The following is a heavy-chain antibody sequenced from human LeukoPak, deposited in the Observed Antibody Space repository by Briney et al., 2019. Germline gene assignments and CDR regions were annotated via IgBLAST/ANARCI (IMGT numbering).Heavy chain of an antibody. J-gene: IGHJ5*02. CDR2: IYYSGST. CDR1: GGSISSSSYY. Sequence: SETLSLTCTVSGGSISSSSYYWGWIRQPPGKGLEWIGSIYYSGSTYYNPSLRSRVTISVDTSKNQFSLKLSSVTAADTAVYYCARHIEMATITSLWFDPWGQGTLVTVSS. CDR3: ARHIEMATITSLWFDP. V-gene: IGHV4-39*01. D-gene: IGHD5-24*01.